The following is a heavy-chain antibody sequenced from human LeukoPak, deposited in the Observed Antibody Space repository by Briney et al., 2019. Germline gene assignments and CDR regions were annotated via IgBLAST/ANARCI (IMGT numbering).Heavy chain of an antibody. J-gene: IGHJ4*02. Sequence: ASVKVSCKASGYTFTSYGISWVRQAPGQGLEWMGWISAYNGNTNYAQKLQGRVTMTTDTSTSTAYMELRSLRSDDTAVYYCARDLKVESRGWPKIGGHWGQGTLVTVSS. CDR1: GYTFTSYG. D-gene: IGHD6-19*01. CDR3: ARDLKVESRGWPKIGGH. CDR2: ISAYNGNT. V-gene: IGHV1-18*01.